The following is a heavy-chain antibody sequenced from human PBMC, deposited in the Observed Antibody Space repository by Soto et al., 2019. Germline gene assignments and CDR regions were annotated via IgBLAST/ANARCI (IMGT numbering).Heavy chain of an antibody. CDR1: GFSLRTSGVG. J-gene: IGHJ5*02. V-gene: IGHV2-5*01. D-gene: IGHD6-13*01. Sequence: QITLKESGPTLVKPTQTLTLTCPFSGFSLRTSGVGVGWIRQPPGKALEWLALIYWNADKRYSPSRKSRLTITKDNSKNQVVRTMTNMDPVDTATYYWAHEYSSSWYNWFAPWGQGTLGTVSS. CDR3: AHEYSSSWYNWFAP. CDR2: IYWNADK.